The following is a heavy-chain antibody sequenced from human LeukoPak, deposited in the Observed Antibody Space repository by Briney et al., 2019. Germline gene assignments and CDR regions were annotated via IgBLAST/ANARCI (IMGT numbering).Heavy chain of an antibody. CDR1: GFTFSSYS. CDR2: ISSSSSYI. CDR3: ARVVGATKGSLFDY. D-gene: IGHD1-26*01. J-gene: IGHJ4*02. Sequence: PGGSLRLSYAASGFTFSSYSMNWVRQAPGKGLEWVSSISSSSSYIYYADSVKGRFTISRDNAKNSLYLQMNSLRAEDTAVYYCARVVGATKGSLFDYWGQGTLVTVSS. V-gene: IGHV3-21*01.